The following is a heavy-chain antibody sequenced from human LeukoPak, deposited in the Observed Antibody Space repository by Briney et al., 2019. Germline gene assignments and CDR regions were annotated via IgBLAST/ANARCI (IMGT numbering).Heavy chain of an antibody. D-gene: IGHD6-13*01. CDR1: GFTFSSYG. CDR3: AKDLRRIAAAGTFQDY. CDR2: ISYDGSNK. V-gene: IGHV3-30*18. Sequence: PGRSLRLSCAASGFTFSSYGMHWVRQAPGKGLEWVAVISYDGSNKYYADSVKGRFTISRDNSKNTLYLQMNSLRAEDTAVYYCAKDLRRIAAAGTFQDYWGQGTLVTVSS. J-gene: IGHJ4*02.